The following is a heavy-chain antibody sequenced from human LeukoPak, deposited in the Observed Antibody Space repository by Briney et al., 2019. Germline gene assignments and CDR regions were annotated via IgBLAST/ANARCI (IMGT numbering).Heavy chain of an antibody. V-gene: IGHV3-48*04. Sequence: GGSLRLSCAASGFTFSGYSLNWVRQAPGKGLEWISYISTAGTTVYYADSEKGRFAISRDNAKNSLYLQMNSLRVEDTAVYYCAKVRDYDSSGYSDYWGQGNLVTVSS. D-gene: IGHD3-22*01. CDR3: AKVRDYDSSGYSDY. CDR2: ISTAGTTV. CDR1: GFTFSGYS. J-gene: IGHJ4*02.